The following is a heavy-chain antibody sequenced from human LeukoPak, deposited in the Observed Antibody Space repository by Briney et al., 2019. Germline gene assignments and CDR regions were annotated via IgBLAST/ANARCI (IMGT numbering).Heavy chain of an antibody. D-gene: IGHD6-13*01. J-gene: IGHJ4*02. CDR1: GFTFSSYS. CDR2: ISSSSSDI. V-gene: IGHV3-21*01. Sequence: PGGSLRLSCAASGFTFSSYSMNWVRQAPGKGLEWVSSISSSSSDIYYAGSVKGRFTISRDNAKNSLYLQMNSLRAEDTAVYYCARGAEAADYWGRGTVVIVSS. CDR3: ARGAEAADY.